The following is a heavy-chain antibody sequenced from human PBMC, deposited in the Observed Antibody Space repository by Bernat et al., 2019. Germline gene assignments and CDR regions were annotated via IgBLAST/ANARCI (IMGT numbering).Heavy chain of an antibody. CDR3: ARDGQKWGAVAGYFDY. D-gene: IGHD6-19*01. V-gene: IGHV3-33*01. CDR2: IWYDGSNK. J-gene: IGHJ4*02. CDR1: GFTFSSYG. Sequence: QVQLVESGGGVVQPGRSLRLSCAASGFTFSSYGMHWVRQAPGKGLEWVAVIWYDGSNKYYADSVKGRFTISRDNSKSTLYLQMNSLGAEDTAVYYCARDGQKWGAVAGYFDYWGQGTLVTVSS.